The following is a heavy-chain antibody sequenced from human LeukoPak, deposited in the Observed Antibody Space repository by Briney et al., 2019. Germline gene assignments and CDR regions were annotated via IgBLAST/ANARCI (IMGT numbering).Heavy chain of an antibody. V-gene: IGHV4-59*01. CDR1: GGSISTYY. Sequence: SETLSLTCTVSGGSISTYYWTWIRQPPGKGLEWIGYIYYGGSTNYNPSLKSRVTISVDTSKNQFSLKLSPVTAADTAVYYCARGSTIFSGEWGQGTLVTVSS. D-gene: IGHD3-3*01. CDR3: ARGSTIFSGE. J-gene: IGHJ4*02. CDR2: IYYGGST.